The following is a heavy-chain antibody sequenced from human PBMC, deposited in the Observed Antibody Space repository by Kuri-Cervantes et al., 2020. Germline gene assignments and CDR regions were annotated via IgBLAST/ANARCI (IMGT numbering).Heavy chain of an antibody. D-gene: IGHD3-10*01. CDR3: ARAGTMVRTRMDA. Sequence: GESLKISCAASGFTFSSYAMHWVRQAPGKGLEWVAVISYDGSNKYYADSVKGRFTISRDNAKNSLYLQMNSLRDEDAAVYYCARAGTMVRTRMDAWGQGTTVTVSS. CDR1: GFTFSSYA. J-gene: IGHJ6*02. V-gene: IGHV3-30-3*01. CDR2: ISYDGSNK.